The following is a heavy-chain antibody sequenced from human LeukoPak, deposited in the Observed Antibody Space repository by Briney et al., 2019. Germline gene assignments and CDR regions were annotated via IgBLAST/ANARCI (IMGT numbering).Heavy chain of an antibody. CDR2: IRSKAYVGPT. V-gene: IGHV3-49*04. D-gene: IGHD4-17*01. CDR3: TRAGSDYGDYGGV. Sequence: GGSLRLSCTASGFTFSSYGMHWVRQAPGKGLEWVGFIRSKAYVGPTEYDASVKGRFTISRDDSKSIAYLQMNSLKTEDTAVYYCTRAGSDYGDYGGVWGQGTLVTVSS. J-gene: IGHJ4*02. CDR1: GFTFSSYG.